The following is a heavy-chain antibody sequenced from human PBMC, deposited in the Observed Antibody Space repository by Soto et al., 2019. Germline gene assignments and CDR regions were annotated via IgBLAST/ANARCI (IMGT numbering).Heavy chain of an antibody. Sequence: QVQLQESGPGLVKPSETLSLTCTVSAGSISSYYWTWIRQPPGKGLEWIGYIYDSGSTNYNPSLKSRVTMSVDTSKNQFSLMLSSVTAADTAVYYCARQLWSYQWYFDLWGRGTLVTVSS. CDR1: AGSISSYY. V-gene: IGHV4-59*08. J-gene: IGHJ2*01. CDR2: IYDSGST. CDR3: ARQLWSYQWYFDL. D-gene: IGHD5-18*01.